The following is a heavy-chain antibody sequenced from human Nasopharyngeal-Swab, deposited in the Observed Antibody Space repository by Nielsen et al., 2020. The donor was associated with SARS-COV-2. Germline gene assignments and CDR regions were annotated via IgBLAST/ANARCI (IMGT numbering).Heavy chain of an antibody. CDR3: TTDTLPTGTTLVSVYGY. V-gene: IGHV3-48*04. D-gene: IGHD1-1*01. CDR1: GFTFSTYS. J-gene: IGHJ4*02. CDR2: ISSSSDTI. Sequence: GESLKISCAASGFTFSTYSMNWVRQAPGKGLEWVSYISSSSDTIYYADSVKGRFTISRDNAKNSLYLQMNSLKTEDTAVYYCTTDTLPTGTTLVSVYGYWGQGTLVTVSS.